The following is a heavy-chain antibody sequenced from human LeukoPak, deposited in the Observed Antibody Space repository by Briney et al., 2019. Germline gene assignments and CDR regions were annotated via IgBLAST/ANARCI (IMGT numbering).Heavy chain of an antibody. D-gene: IGHD3-3*01. V-gene: IGHV1-3*01. CDR3: ARGYYDFWSGYYIRHNNWFDP. CDR2: INAGNGNT. J-gene: IGHJ5*02. CDR1: GYTFTSYA. Sequence: ASVKVSCKASGYTFTSYAMHWVRQAPGQRLEWMGWINAGNGNTNYSQKFQGRVTITRDTSASTAYMELSSLRSEDTAVYYCARGYYDFWSGYYIRHNNWFDPWGQGTLVTVSS.